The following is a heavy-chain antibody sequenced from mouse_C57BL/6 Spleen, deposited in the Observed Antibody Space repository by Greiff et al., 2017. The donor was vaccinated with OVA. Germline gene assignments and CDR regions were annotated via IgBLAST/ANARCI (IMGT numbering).Heavy chain of an antibody. V-gene: IGHV5-17*01. CDR3: ASSPSTVVAVDY. J-gene: IGHJ2*01. Sequence: EVMLVESGGGLVKPGGSLKLSCAASGFTFSDDGMHWVRQAPEKGLAWVAYISSGSSTIYYADTVKGRFTISRDNAKNTLFLQMTSLRSEDTAMYYCASSPSTVVAVDYWGQGTTLTVSS. D-gene: IGHD1-1*01. CDR2: ISSGSSTI. CDR1: GFTFSDDG.